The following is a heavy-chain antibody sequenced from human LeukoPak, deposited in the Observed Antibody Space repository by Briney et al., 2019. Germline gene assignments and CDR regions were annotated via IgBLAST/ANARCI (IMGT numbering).Heavy chain of an antibody. Sequence: ASVKVSCKASGYTFTSYYMHWVRQAPGQGLEWMGIINPSGGSTSYAQKFQGRVTMTRDTSTSTVYMELSSLRSEDTAVYYCAGPKNYYDSSGYHDAFDIWGQGTMVTVSS. CDR1: GYTFTSYY. CDR2: INPSGGST. V-gene: IGHV1-46*01. J-gene: IGHJ3*02. CDR3: AGPKNYYDSSGYHDAFDI. D-gene: IGHD3-22*01.